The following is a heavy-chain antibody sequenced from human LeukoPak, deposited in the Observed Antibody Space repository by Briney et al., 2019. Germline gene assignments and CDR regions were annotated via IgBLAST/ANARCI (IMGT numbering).Heavy chain of an antibody. CDR3: ARAGSLYFQY. J-gene: IGHJ4*02. V-gene: IGHV3-7*05. CDR1: GFTFSTYW. Sequence: GGSLRLSCEASGFTFSTYWMSWVRQAPGKGMEWVANVKPDGSDQYYVDSVKGRFTISRDNTKNSLYLQMNSLRAEDTAVYYCARAGSLYFQYWGQGTLVTVSS. CDR2: VKPDGSDQ.